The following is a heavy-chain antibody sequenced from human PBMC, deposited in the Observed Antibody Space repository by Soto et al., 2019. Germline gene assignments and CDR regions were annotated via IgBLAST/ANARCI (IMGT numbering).Heavy chain of an antibody. CDR2: INAGNGNT. J-gene: IGHJ4*02. CDR1: GYTFTSYA. Sequence: QVQLVQSGAEVKKPGASVKVSCKASGYTFTSYAMYWVRQAPGQRLEWMGWINAGNGNTKYSQKFQGRVTITRATSATTAYMELSSLRSEDTAVYYCARDMGFGLSDYWGQGTLVTVSS. CDR3: ARDMGFGLSDY. V-gene: IGHV1-3*01. D-gene: IGHD3-10*01.